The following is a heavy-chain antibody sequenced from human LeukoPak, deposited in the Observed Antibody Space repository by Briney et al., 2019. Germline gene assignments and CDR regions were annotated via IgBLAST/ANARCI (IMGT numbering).Heavy chain of an antibody. D-gene: IGHD1-26*01. CDR2: ISGGGGST. V-gene: IGHV3-23*01. J-gene: IGHJ4*02. CDR3: AKGGKWGVTPFDY. Sequence: GGSLRLSWAASGFTFTSYSMNWVRQAPGKGLEWVSTISGGGGSTYYADSVKGRFTISRDNSKNTLYLQVNSLRAEDTAVYYCAKGGKWGVTPFDYWGQGTLVTVSS. CDR1: GFTFTSYS.